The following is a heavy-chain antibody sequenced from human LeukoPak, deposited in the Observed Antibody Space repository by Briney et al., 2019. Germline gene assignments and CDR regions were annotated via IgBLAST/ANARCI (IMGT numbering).Heavy chain of an antibody. J-gene: IGHJ4*02. V-gene: IGHV3-48*01. CDR1: GFTFSTYS. CDR2: ISSSSSTI. CDR3: ARYYSQWSFDY. D-gene: IGHD3-16*01. Sequence: PGGSLRLSCAVSGFTFSTYSMNWVRQAPGKGLEWVSDISSSSSTIYYADSVKGRFTISRDNAKNSLYLQMNSLRAEDTAVYYCARYYSQWSFDYWGQGTLVTVSS.